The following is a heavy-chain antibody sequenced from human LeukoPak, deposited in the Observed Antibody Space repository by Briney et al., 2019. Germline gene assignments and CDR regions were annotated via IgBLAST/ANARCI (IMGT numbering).Heavy chain of an antibody. D-gene: IGHD3-9*01. Sequence: SETLSLTCTVPGVSISSTTLYWGWVRQSPGTGLEWIATIYYSGTTYYNPSLKSRATISVDTSKNQFSLKLTSVTAADTAIYYCAGAPAGGSDWLSPFDYWGQGTLVTVSS. V-gene: IGHV4-39*01. CDR1: GVSISSTTLY. CDR3: AGAPAGGSDWLSPFDY. J-gene: IGHJ4*02. CDR2: IYYSGTT.